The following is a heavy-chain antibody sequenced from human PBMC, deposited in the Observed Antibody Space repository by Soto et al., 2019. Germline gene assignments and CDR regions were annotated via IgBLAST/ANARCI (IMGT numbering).Heavy chain of an antibody. D-gene: IGHD5-18*01. CDR3: ATGDTAMHY. CDR1: GGSIRSGDYY. V-gene: IGHV4-30-4*01. CDR2: IYYSGST. Sequence: SETLSLTCTVSGGSIRSGDYYWGWIRQPPGKGLEWIGYIYYSGSTYYNPSPKSRVTISVDTSKNQFSLKLSSVTAADTAVYYCATGDTAMHYWGQGTLVTVSS. J-gene: IGHJ4*02.